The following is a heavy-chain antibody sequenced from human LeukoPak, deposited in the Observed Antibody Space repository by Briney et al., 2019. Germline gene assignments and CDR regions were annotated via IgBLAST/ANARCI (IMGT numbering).Heavy chain of an antibody. CDR2: IYTSGST. D-gene: IGHD3-22*01. V-gene: IGHV4-61*02. J-gene: IGHJ3*02. CDR3: ARDPTYYYDSSTLGAFDI. CDR1: GGSISSGSYY. Sequence: SETLSLTCTVSGGSISSGSYYWSWIRQPAGKGLEWIGRIYTSGSTNYNPSLKSRVTISVDTSKNQFSLKLSSVTAADTAVYYCARDPTYYYDSSTLGAFDIWGQGTMVTVSS.